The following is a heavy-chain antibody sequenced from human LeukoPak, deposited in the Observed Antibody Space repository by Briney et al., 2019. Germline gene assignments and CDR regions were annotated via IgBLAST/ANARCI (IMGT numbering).Heavy chain of an antibody. D-gene: IGHD2-2*01. CDR3: ARVVVRCSSTSCYLKDNWFDP. J-gene: IGHJ5*02. Sequence: SETLSLTCTVSGGSISSGDYYWSWIRQPPGKGLEWIVYIYYSGSIYYNPSLKSRVTISVDTSKHQFSLKLSSVTAADTAVYYCARVVVRCSSTSCYLKDNWFDPWGQGTLVTVSS. CDR1: GGSISSGDYY. CDR2: IYYSGSI. V-gene: IGHV4-30-4*08.